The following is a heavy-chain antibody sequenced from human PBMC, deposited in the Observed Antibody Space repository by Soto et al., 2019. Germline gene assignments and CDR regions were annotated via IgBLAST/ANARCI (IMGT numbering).Heavy chain of an antibody. V-gene: IGHV1-18*01. Sequence: QVQLVQSGAEVKKPGASVKVSCKASGYTFTSYGISWVRQAPGQGLEWMGWISAYNGNTNYAQTLQGRVTMTTDTSTSTAYMELRSLRSDDTAVYYCARVDYDFWSGRPDAFDIWGQGTMVTVSS. CDR3: ARVDYDFWSGRPDAFDI. CDR1: GYTFTSYG. J-gene: IGHJ3*02. CDR2: ISAYNGNT. D-gene: IGHD3-3*01.